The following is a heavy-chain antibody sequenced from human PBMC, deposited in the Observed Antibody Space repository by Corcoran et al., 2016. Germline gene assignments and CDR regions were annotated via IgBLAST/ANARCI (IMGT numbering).Heavy chain of an antibody. V-gene: IGHV3-11*01. CDR2: ISSSGGTT. J-gene: IGHJ4*02. D-gene: IGHD3-22*01. CDR3: TRKISDSTGYSLGH. Sequence: QVQLVESGGGLVKPGESLRLSCAASGFTFSDYYMSWIRQAPGKGLEWVSYISSSGGTTYYVDSVKGRFTISRDNAKNSVYLQMNSLRAEDMAVYYCTRKISDSTGYSLGHWGQGTLVTVSS. CDR1: GFTFSDYY.